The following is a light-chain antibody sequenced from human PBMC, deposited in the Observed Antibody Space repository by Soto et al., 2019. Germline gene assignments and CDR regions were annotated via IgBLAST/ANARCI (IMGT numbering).Light chain of an antibody. CDR1: QSVSNNY. V-gene: IGKV3-20*01. Sequence: EIVLTQSPGTLSLSPGERATLSYRASQSVSNNYLAWYQQKPGQAPRLLIYGASNRATGIPDRFSGSGSGTYFTLTISRLEPEDLAVYYCQQYGSSGTFGQGTKVEI. J-gene: IGKJ1*01. CDR3: QQYGSSGT. CDR2: GAS.